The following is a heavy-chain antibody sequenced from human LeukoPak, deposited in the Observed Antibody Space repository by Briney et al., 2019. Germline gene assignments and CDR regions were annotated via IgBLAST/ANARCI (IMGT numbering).Heavy chain of an antibody. CDR1: GGSISSYY. D-gene: IGHD5-12*01. CDR2: IYNSGST. CDR3: ARGHSGYDPNWFDP. V-gene: IGHV4-59*08. J-gene: IGHJ5*02. Sequence: PSETLSLTCTVSGGSISSYYWSWIRQPPGKGLEWIGYIYNSGSTKYNPSLKSRVTISVDTSKNQISLKLSSVTAADTAVYYCARGHSGYDPNWFDPWGQGTLVTVSS.